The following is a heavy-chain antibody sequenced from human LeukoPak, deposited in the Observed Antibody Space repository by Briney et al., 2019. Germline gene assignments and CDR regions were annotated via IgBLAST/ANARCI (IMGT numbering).Heavy chain of an antibody. CDR1: GYTFTSYG. Sequence: GASVKVSCKASGYTFTSYGISWVRQAPGQRLEWMGWINAGNGNTKYSQKFQGRVTITRDTSASTAYMELRSLRSDDTAVYYCAREPQQNIVVVPAARYNWFDPWGQGTLVTVSS. V-gene: IGHV1-18*01. CDR2: INAGNGNT. D-gene: IGHD2-2*01. CDR3: AREPQQNIVVVPAARYNWFDP. J-gene: IGHJ5*02.